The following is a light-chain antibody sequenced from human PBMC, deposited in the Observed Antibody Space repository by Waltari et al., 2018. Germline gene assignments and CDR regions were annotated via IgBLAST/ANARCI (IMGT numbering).Light chain of an antibody. V-gene: IGLV3-21*03. CDR3: QIWDNNSDHVV. CDR1: NIGSKS. J-gene: IGLJ2*01. CDR2: DDG. Sequence: VSVAPGKTXXXTCGGTNIGSKSVHWYQQKPGQAPVLVVYDDGARPSGIPERFSGSSSWTTATLTISRVEAGDEADYYCQIWDNNSDHVVFGGGTKLTVL.